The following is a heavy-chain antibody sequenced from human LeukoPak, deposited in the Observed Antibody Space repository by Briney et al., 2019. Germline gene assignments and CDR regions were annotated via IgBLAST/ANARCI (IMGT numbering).Heavy chain of an antibody. V-gene: IGHV4-34*01. D-gene: IGHD2-2*01. CDR3: ARWRCSSTSCSDGFDY. Sequence: PSETLSLTRAVYGGSFSGYYWSWIRQPPGKGLEWIGEINHSGSTNYNPSLKSRVTISVDTSKNQFSLKLSSVTAADTAVYYCARWRCSSTSCSDGFDYWGQGTLVTVSS. CDR2: INHSGST. CDR1: GGSFSGYY. J-gene: IGHJ4*02.